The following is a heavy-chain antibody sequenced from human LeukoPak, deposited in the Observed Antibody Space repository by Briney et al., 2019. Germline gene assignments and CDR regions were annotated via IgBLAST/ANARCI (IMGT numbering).Heavy chain of an antibody. CDR1: GFTFSSYE. V-gene: IGHV3-48*03. CDR3: ARAGEYDSSWYYFDY. Sequence: PGGSLRLSCAASGFTFSSYEMNWVRQAPGKGLEWVSYISSSGSTIYYADSVKGRLTISRDNAKNSLYLQMNSLRAEDTAVYYCARAGEYDSSWYYFDYWGQGTLVTVSS. CDR2: ISSSGSTI. D-gene: IGHD6-13*01. J-gene: IGHJ4*02.